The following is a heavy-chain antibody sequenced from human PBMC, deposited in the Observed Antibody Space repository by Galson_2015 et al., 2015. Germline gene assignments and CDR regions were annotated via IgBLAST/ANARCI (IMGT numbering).Heavy chain of an antibody. D-gene: IGHD4-17*01. J-gene: IGHJ3*02. CDR3: ARGPPGTRLRYAFDI. Sequence: SLRLSCAASGFTFDDYAMHWVRQAPGKGLEWVSGISWNSGSIGYADSVKGRFTISRDNAKNSLYLQMNSLRAEDTAVYYCARGPPGTRLRYAFDIWGQGTMVTVSS. CDR2: ISWNSGSI. CDR1: GFTFDDYA. V-gene: IGHV3-9*01.